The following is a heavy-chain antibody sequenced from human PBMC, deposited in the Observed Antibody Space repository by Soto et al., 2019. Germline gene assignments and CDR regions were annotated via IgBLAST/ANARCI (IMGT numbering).Heavy chain of an antibody. CDR3: ARDSGRYYYYGMDV. Sequence: PGGSLRLSCAVSGFTVSNNYMSWVRQAPGKGLEWVSVIYSGGSTYYADSVKGRFTISRDNSKNTLYLQMNSLRAEDTAVYYCARDSGRYYYYGMDVWGQGTTVTVSS. D-gene: IGHD3-10*01. CDR2: IYSGGST. V-gene: IGHV3-53*01. J-gene: IGHJ6*02. CDR1: GFTVSNNY.